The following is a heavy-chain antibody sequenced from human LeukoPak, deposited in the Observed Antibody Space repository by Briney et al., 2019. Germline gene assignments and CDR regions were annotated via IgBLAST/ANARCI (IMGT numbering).Heavy chain of an antibody. J-gene: IGHJ4*02. D-gene: IGHD2-2*01. CDR2: ISSSGTFI. CDR1: GFTFSPYI. V-gene: IGHV3-21*01. Sequence: GGSLRLSCAASGFTFSPYINWVRQAPGKGLEWVSYISSSGTFIYYADSVKGRFTVSRDNARNLIFLQTHSLRVEDTAVYYCARDPGVPAAPLDYWGLGTLVTVSS. CDR3: ARDPGVPAAPLDY.